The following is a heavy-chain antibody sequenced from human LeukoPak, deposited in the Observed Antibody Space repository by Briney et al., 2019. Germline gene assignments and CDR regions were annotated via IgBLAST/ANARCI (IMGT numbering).Heavy chain of an antibody. J-gene: IGHJ3*02. CDR3: ARDLSFAEVIATDAFDM. D-gene: IGHD2/OR15-2a*01. V-gene: IGHV3-74*01. Sequence: GGSLRLSCAASGFAFSNYWMHWVRQAPGKGLVWVAHIKSDGSRTSYADSVKGRFTIYRDNAKNTLSLEMNGLRPEDTAVYYCARDLSFAEVIATDAFDMWGQGTMVTVSS. CDR1: GFAFSNYW. CDR2: IKSDGSRT.